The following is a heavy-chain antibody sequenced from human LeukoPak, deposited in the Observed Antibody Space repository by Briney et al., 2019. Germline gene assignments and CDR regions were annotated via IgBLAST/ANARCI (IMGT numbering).Heavy chain of an antibody. CDR3: ARLQTYYYDSSGYWSFDI. CDR1: GYTFTGYY. V-gene: IGHV1-2*06. CDR2: INPNSGGT. Sequence: GASVKVSCTASGYTFTGYYMHWLRQAPGQGLEWMGRINPNSGGTNYAQKFQGRVTMTRDTSISTAYMELSRLRSDDTAVYYCARLQTYYYDSSGYWSFDIWGQGTMVTVSS. D-gene: IGHD3-22*01. J-gene: IGHJ3*02.